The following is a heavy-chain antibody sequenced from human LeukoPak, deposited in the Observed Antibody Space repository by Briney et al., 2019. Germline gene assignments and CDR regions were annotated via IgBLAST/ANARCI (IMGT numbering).Heavy chain of an antibody. J-gene: IGHJ3*02. Sequence: SQTLSLTCAISGDSVSSNSAAWNWLRQSPSRGLEWLGRTYYRSKWYNDYAVSVKSRITINPDTSKNQFSLQLNSVTPEDTAVYYCARAQGISTMMVVADGFDIWGQGTMVTVSS. V-gene: IGHV6-1*01. CDR1: GDSVSSNSAA. CDR2: TYYRSKWYN. D-gene: IGHD3-22*01. CDR3: ARAQGISTMMVVADGFDI.